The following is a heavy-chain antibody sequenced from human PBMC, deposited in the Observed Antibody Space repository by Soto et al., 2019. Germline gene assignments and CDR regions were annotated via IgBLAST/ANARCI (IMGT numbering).Heavy chain of an antibody. Sequence: SETLSLTCAVSGGSISSGGYYWSWIRQPPGKGLEWIGHIHYSGGSTYNSSLKTRVIISVDTSKNHLSLKLSSVTAADTAVYYCVRRRFFEWAFDYWGQGTLVTVPQ. CDR2: IHYSGGS. J-gene: IGHJ4*02. V-gene: IGHV4-61*03. CDR3: VRRRFFEWAFDY. D-gene: IGHD3-3*01. CDR1: GGSISSGGYY.